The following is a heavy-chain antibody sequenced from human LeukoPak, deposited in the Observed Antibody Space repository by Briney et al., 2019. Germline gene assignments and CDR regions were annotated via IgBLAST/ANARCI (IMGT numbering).Heavy chain of an antibody. Sequence: PGRSLRLSCAASGFTFDDYAMHWVRQAPGKGLEWVSGISWNSGSIGYADSVKGRFTISRDNAKNSLYLQMNSLRAEDTAVYYCAANYYYDSSGYPDYWGQGTLVTVSS. D-gene: IGHD3-22*01. J-gene: IGHJ4*02. CDR3: AANYYYDSSGYPDY. CDR1: GFTFDDYA. CDR2: ISWNSGSI. V-gene: IGHV3-9*01.